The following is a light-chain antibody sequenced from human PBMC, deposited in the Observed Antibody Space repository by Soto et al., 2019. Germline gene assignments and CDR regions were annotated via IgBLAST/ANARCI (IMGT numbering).Light chain of an antibody. Sequence: DIQMTQSPSSLSASVGDRVTITCRASQDISRWLAWYQLKSGKAPELLIYDVSTLQGGVPSRFSGTGSGTEFTLTISSLQPEDFATYYCQQYNAYYSFGQGTKVDIK. V-gene: IGKV1-5*01. CDR2: DVS. CDR3: QQYNAYYS. CDR1: QDISRW. J-gene: IGKJ2*03.